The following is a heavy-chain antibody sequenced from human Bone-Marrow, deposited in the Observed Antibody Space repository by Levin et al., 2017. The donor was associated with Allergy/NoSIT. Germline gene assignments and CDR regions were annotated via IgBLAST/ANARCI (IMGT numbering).Heavy chain of an antibody. CDR1: GLIFSNYA. CDR3: AEYDTSGYHSPFDY. Sequence: GESLKISCAASGLIFSNYAMNWVRQAPGKGLEWVSQISGSGSNTHYADSVRGRFTFSRDNSNNTVYLQMNSLRADDTAVYYCAEYDTSGYHSPFDYWGQGTLVTVSS. D-gene: IGHD3-22*01. CDR2: ISGSGSNT. J-gene: IGHJ4*02. V-gene: IGHV3-23*01.